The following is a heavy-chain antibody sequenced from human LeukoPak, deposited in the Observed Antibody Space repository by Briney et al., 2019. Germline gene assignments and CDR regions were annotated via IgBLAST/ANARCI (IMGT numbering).Heavy chain of an antibody. CDR2: ISWKSGSI. J-gene: IGHJ6*02. CDR1: GFTLDDYA. V-gene: IGHV3-9*01. D-gene: IGHD6-13*01. CDR3: AKDKSHSSWTSRFYYYAMDV. Sequence: GGSLRLSCAASGFTLDDYAMHWVRQAPGKGLEWVSGISWKSGSIGYADSVKGRFAISRDNAKNSLYLQMNSLRAEDTALYYCAKDKSHSSWTSRFYYYAMDVWGQGTTVTVSS.